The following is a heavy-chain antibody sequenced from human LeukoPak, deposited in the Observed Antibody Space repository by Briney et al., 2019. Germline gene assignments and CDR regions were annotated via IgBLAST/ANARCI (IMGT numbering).Heavy chain of an antibody. CDR3: ARDPGPGDS. CDR2: ITSRSNI. V-gene: IGHV3-21*01. Sequence: GGSLRLSCAASGFTFSSYTMTGVRQAPGKGLEWVSSITSRSNIYYADSVKGRFTTSRDNAKNSLYLQMNSLRAEDTAVYYCARDPGPGDSWGQGTLVTVSS. D-gene: IGHD3-10*01. J-gene: IGHJ4*02. CDR1: GFTFSSYT.